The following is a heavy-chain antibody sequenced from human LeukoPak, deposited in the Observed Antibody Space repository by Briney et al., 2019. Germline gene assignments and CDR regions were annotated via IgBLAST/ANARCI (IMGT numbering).Heavy chain of an antibody. Sequence: QPGGSLRLSCAASEFTFRNFAMSWVRQAPGKGLEWVSGISGSGGTTNYADSVKGRFTISRDNSKNMLYLQMNSLRAEDTAVYYCAKATSSGWLHPFDDWGQGTLVTVSS. CDR2: ISGSGGTT. CDR1: EFTFRNFA. D-gene: IGHD6-19*01. V-gene: IGHV3-23*01. CDR3: AKATSSGWLHPFDD. J-gene: IGHJ4*02.